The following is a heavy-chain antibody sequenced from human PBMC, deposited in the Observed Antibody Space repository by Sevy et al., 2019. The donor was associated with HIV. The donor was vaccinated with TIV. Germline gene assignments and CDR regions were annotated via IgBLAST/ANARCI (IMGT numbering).Heavy chain of an antibody. CDR1: GYTFTGYY. CDR3: ARKVSGWNYMSYYYYYGMDV. Sequence: ASVKVSCKASGYTFTGYYMHWVRQAPGQGLEWMGWINPNSGGTNYAQKFQGRVTMTRDTSISTAYMELSRLRSDDTAVYYCARKVSGWNYMSYYYYYGMDVWGQGTTVTVSS. D-gene: IGHD1-7*01. V-gene: IGHV1-2*02. CDR2: INPNSGGT. J-gene: IGHJ6*02.